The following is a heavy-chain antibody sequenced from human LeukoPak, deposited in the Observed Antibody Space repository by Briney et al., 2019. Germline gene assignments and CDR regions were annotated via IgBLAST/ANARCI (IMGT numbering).Heavy chain of an antibody. J-gene: IGHJ4*02. CDR1: VYTFTSYY. V-gene: IGHV1-46*01. CDR3: ARHRVAADY. D-gene: IGHD3-10*01. CDR2: INPTAGST. Sequence: ASVKVSCKPSVYTFTSYYILWMRQAPGQGLEWMGIINPTAGSTTYAQKFQGRVIMTRDTSTSTVYMELSSLTSDDTAVYYCARHRVAADYWGQGTLVTVSS.